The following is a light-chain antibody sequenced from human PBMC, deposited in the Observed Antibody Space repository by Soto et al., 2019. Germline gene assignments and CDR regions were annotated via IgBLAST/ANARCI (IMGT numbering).Light chain of an antibody. CDR3: QQYGIYPIT. Sequence: EIVLTQAPGTLSLSPGERATLSCRASQTVSSYYLAWYQHKPGQAPSLLIHAASSRATGVPDRFSGSGSGTDFTLTISRLEPEDLAVYYCQQYGIYPITFGQGTRLEIK. CDR1: QTVSSYY. CDR2: AAS. V-gene: IGKV3-20*01. J-gene: IGKJ5*01.